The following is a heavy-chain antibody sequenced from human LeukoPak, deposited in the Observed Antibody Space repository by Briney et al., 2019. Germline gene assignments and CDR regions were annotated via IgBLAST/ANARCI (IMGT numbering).Heavy chain of an antibody. CDR1: GGSISSGDYY. CDR2: IYYSGST. D-gene: IGHD5-18*01. Sequence: SETLSLTCTVSGGSISSGDYYWSWIRQPPGKGLEWIGYIYYSGSTYYNPSLKSRVTISVDTPKNQFSLKLSSVTAADTAVYYCARVDGYSYGYDYWGQGTLVTVSS. V-gene: IGHV4-30-4*01. J-gene: IGHJ4*02. CDR3: ARVDGYSYGYDY.